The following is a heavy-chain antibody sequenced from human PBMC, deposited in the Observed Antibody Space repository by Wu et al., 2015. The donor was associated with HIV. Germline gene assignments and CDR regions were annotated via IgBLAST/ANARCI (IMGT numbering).Heavy chain of an antibody. CDR1: GYTFTNYD. Sequence: QVQLVQSGAEVKTPGASVKVSCKASGYTFTNYDINWVRQAAGQGLEWLGWVNPNSGNTHYAQKFQGRVTMTRATSINTAYMELSGLRSEDTAVYYCAVLYNIPPVTTILDTWGQGTQVTTSS. CDR2: VNPNSGNT. D-gene: IGHD3-16*01. V-gene: IGHV1-8*01. J-gene: IGHJ5*02. CDR3: AVLYNIPPVTTILDT.